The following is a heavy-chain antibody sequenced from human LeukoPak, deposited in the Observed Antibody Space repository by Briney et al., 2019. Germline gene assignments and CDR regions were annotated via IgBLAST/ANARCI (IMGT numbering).Heavy chain of an antibody. V-gene: IGHV3-64*01. CDR3: ARDSGGHAYNDYFDS. CDR2: INYNGDRT. D-gene: IGHD5-24*01. Sequence: GGSLRLSCAASGFSFNTYAMHWVRQAPGKGLEYVSAINYNGDRTYYANSVKGRFIISRDNSRKTLLLQMGSLRAEDTAVYYCARDSGGHAYNDYFDSWGQGTLVTVSS. J-gene: IGHJ4*02. CDR1: GFSFNTYA.